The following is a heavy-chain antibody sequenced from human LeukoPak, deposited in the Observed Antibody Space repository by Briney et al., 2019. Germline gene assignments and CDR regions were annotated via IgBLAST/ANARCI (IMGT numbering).Heavy chain of an antibody. CDR3: ARGDGAMAFDY. CDR2: IKQDGSEK. CDR1: GFTFSGYW. D-gene: IGHD5-18*01. V-gene: IGHV3-7*05. J-gene: IGHJ4*02. Sequence: PGRSLRLSCAASGFTFSGYWMSWVRQAPGKGLEWVANIKQDGSEKYYVDSVKGRFTISRDNAKSSLYLQMNSLRVEDTAVYYCARGDGAMAFDYWGQGALVTVSS.